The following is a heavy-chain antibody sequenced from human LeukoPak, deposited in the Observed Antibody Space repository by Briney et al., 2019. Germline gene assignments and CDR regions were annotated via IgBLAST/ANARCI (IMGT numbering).Heavy chain of an antibody. CDR3: ARPGHDFWSGYYPPYWYFDL. Sequence: SETLSLTCTVSGGSISSYYWSWIRQPAGKRLEWIGRIYTSGSTNYNPSLKSRVTMSVDTSKNQFSLKLSSVTAADTAVYYCARPGHDFWSGYYPPYWYFDLWGRGTLVTVSS. D-gene: IGHD3-3*01. CDR2: IYTSGST. V-gene: IGHV4-4*07. J-gene: IGHJ2*01. CDR1: GGSISSYY.